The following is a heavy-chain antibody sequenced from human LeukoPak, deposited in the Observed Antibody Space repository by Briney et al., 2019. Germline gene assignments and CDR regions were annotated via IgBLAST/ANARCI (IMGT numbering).Heavy chain of an antibody. J-gene: IGHJ4*02. CDR2: IIPIFGTA. CDR1: GGTFSSYA. CDR3: ARGARIAVAGTVH. V-gene: IGHV1-69*05. D-gene: IGHD6-19*01. Sequence: ASVKVSCKASGGTFSSYAISWVRQAPGQGLEWMGRIIPIFGTANYAQKFQGRVTITTDESTSTAYMELSSPRSEDTAVYYCARGARIAVAGTVHWGQGTLVTVSS.